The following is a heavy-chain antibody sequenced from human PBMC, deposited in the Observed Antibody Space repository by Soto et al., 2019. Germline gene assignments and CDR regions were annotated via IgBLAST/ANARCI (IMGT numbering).Heavy chain of an antibody. Sequence: EVQLVESGGGLIQPGGSLRLSCAASGFTVSSNYMSWVRQAPGKGLEWVSVIYSGGSTYYADSVKGRFTISRDNSKNTLYLQMNSLRAEDTAVYYCARDGNYRLSGMDVWGQGTTVTVSS. CDR3: ARDGNYRLSGMDV. V-gene: IGHV3-53*01. J-gene: IGHJ6*02. CDR1: GFTVSSNY. D-gene: IGHD4-4*01. CDR2: IYSGGST.